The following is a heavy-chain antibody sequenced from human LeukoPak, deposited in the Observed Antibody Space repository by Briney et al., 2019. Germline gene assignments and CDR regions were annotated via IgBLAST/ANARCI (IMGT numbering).Heavy chain of an antibody. Sequence: ASVKVSCKASGYTFISYGISWVRQAPGQGLEWMGWISAYNGNTNFAQKLQGRVTMTTDTSTSTAYMGLRSLRSDDTAVYYCARDKGTAVANGMDVWGQGTTVTVSS. CDR2: ISAYNGNT. J-gene: IGHJ6*02. CDR1: GYTFISYG. D-gene: IGHD6-19*01. CDR3: ARDKGTAVANGMDV. V-gene: IGHV1-18*01.